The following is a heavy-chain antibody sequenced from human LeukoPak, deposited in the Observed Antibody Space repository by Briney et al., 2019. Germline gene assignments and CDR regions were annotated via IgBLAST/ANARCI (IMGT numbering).Heavy chain of an antibody. J-gene: IGHJ4*02. D-gene: IGHD6-19*01. V-gene: IGHV3-53*01. Sequence: GGSLRLSCAASGFTVSSNYMNWVRQAPGRGLEWVSILFSGGTTYYADSVKGRFTISRDNSKNTLDLQMNSLRAEDTAVYYCAKDLRVAVGRGYFEYWGQGTLVTASS. CDR3: AKDLRVAVGRGYFEY. CDR2: LFSGGTT. CDR1: GFTVSSNY.